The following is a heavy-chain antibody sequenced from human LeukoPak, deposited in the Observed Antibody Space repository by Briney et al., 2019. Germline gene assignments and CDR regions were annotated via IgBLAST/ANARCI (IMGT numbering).Heavy chain of an antibody. D-gene: IGHD5-12*01. CDR3: TREGYSGYGFQAFDI. CDR2: IRSKAYGGTT. V-gene: IGHV3-49*04. J-gene: IGHJ3*02. Sequence: PGGSLRLSCTASGFTFGDYAMSWVRQAPGKGLEWVGFIRSKAYGGTTEYAASVKGRFTISRDDSKSIAYLQMNSLKTEDTAVYYSTREGYSGYGFQAFDIWGQGTMVTVSS. CDR1: GFTFGDYA.